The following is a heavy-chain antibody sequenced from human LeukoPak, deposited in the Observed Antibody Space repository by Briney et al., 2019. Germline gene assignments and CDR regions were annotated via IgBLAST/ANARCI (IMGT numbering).Heavy chain of an antibody. D-gene: IGHD3-10*01. V-gene: IGHV4-4*07. Sequence: PSETLSLTCTVSGGSISSYYWNWIRQPAGKGLEWIGRIYSSGSTNYNPSLKSRVTMSVDTSKNQFSLKLSSVTAADTAVHYCARDPSSSGGRFDLWGQGTLVAVSS. CDR3: ARDPSSSGGRFDL. J-gene: IGHJ5*02. CDR2: IYSSGST. CDR1: GGSISSYY.